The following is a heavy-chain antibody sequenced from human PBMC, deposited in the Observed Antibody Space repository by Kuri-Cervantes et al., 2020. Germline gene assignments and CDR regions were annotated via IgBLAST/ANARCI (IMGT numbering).Heavy chain of an antibody. Sequence: GESLKISCAASGLTLSDAWMSWVRQAPGKGLEWVGRIKSKTDGGTADYAAPVKGRFTISRDDSENTLYLQLNSLKTEDTAVYYCTTDPVPWGQGTLVTVSS. CDR2: IKSKTDGGTA. V-gene: IGHV3-15*01. CDR3: TTDPVP. CDR1: GLTLSDAW. J-gene: IGHJ5*02.